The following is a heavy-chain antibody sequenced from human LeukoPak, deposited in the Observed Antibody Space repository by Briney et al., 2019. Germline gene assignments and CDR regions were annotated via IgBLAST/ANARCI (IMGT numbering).Heavy chain of an antibody. CDR3: ARSYTKDNWFDP. J-gene: IGHJ5*02. Sequence: GGSLRLSCAGYGFTFSSYSMNWVRQAPGKGLQWVASISSSGNYIYHADSLKGRFIISRDNAKNSLYLQMNSLRAEDTAVYFCARSYTKDNWFDPWGQGTLVTVSS. V-gene: IGHV3-21*01. CDR1: GFTFSSYS. D-gene: IGHD2-8*01. CDR2: ISSSGNYI.